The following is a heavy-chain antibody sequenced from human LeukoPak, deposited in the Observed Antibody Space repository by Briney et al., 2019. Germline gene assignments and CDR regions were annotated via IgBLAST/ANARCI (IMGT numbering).Heavy chain of an antibody. CDR1: GFHFSTYN. D-gene: IGHD4-23*01. J-gene: IGHJ5*02. V-gene: IGHV3-21*01. Sequence: PGGSLRLSCAASGFHFSTYNMNWVRQAPEKGLEWVSSIYYADSVKGRFTISRDDAKNSLYLQMNSLRVEDTAVYYCAREVIGGNSAWGQGTLATVSS. CDR3: AREVIGGNSA. CDR2: I.